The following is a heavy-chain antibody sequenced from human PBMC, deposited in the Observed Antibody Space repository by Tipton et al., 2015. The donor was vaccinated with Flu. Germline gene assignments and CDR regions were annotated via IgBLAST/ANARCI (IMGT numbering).Heavy chain of an antibody. Sequence: GLVKPSETLSLTCTVSGGSMSPYSWSWIRQSADKGLEWIGHVYHTGDSDYNPSLQSRVSMSLDTSKNQFFLRLESVTAADTAVYYCARALSTGYKLDHFGMDVWGQGTTVRVSS. J-gene: IGHJ6*02. D-gene: IGHD5-12*01. CDR3: ARALSTGYKLDHFGMDV. CDR1: GGSMSPYS. CDR2: VYHTGDS. V-gene: IGHV4-4*07.